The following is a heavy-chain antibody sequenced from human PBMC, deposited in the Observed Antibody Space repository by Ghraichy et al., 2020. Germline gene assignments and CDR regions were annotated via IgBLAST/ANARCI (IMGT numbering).Heavy chain of an antibody. V-gene: IGHV4-34*01. D-gene: IGHD3-16*02. CDR2: INHSGST. CDR3: ARGRKFVRLRLGELSSNFDY. Sequence: SETLSLTCAVYGGSFSGYYWSWIRQPPGKGLEWIGEINHSGSTNYNPSLKSRVTISVDTSKNQFSLKLSSVTAADTAVYYCARGRKFVRLRLGELSSNFDYWGQGTLVTVSS. J-gene: IGHJ4*02. CDR1: GGSFSGYY.